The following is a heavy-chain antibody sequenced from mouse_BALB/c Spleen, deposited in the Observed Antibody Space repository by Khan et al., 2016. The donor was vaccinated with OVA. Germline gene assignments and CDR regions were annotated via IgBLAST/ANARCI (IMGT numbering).Heavy chain of an antibody. CDR3: TGDGYFAHWYFDV. V-gene: IGHV5-6-4*01. CDR1: GFPFSTYT. CDR2: ISSGSTYP. Sequence: EVELVESGGGLVKPGGSLKLSCAASGFPFSTYTMSWVRQTPEKRLEWVAHISSGSTYPYYPASVKGRFTISRDNAKNTLYQQMSSLKYDDQPLNYCTGDGYFAHWYFDVWGAGTTVTVSS. D-gene: IGHD2-3*01. J-gene: IGHJ1*01.